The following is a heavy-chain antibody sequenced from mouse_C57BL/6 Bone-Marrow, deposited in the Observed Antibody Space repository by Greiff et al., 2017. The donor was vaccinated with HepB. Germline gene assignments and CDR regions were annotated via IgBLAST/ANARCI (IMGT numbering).Heavy chain of an antibody. V-gene: IGHV5-4*03. CDR1: GFTFSSYA. J-gene: IGHJ2*01. CDR2: ISDGGSYT. Sequence: EVKVEESGGGLVKPGGSLKLSCAASGFTFSSYAMSWVRQTPEKRLEWVATISDGGSYTYYPDNVKGRFTISRDNAKNNLYLQMSHLKSEDTAMYYCARGGTTVVADYWGQGTTLTVSS. D-gene: IGHD1-1*01. CDR3: ARGGTTVVADY.